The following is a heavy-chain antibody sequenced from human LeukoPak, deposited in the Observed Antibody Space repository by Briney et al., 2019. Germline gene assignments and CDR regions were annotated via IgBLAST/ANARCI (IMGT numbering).Heavy chain of an antibody. CDR1: GGSISSYY. Sequence: SETLSLTCTVSGGSISSYYWSWIRQPAGKGLEWVGRIYTSGSTNYNPSLKRRVTMSVDTSNNQFSLKLTSVTAADTAVYYCARGGIRGTYYWGQGTLVTVSS. D-gene: IGHD3-10*01. V-gene: IGHV4-4*07. CDR2: IYTSGST. J-gene: IGHJ4*02. CDR3: ARGGIRGTYY.